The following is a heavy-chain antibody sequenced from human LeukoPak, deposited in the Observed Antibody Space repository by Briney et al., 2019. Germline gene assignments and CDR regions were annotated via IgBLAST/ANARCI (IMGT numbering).Heavy chain of an antibody. CDR2: IYYSGST. CDR1: GGSISSYY. CDR3: ARARPYYYGMDV. J-gene: IGHJ6*02. Sequence: SETLSLTCTVSGGSISSYYWSWIRQPPGKGLEWIGYIYYSGSTNYNPSLKSRVTISVDTSKNQFSLKLSSVTAADTAVCYCARARPYYYGMDVWGQGTTVTVSS. V-gene: IGHV4-59*01.